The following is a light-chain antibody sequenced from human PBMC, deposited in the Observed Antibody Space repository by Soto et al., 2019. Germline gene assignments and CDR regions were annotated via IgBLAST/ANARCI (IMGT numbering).Light chain of an antibody. CDR3: CSYAGSSTLI. CDR1: SSDVGSYNL. J-gene: IGLJ1*01. Sequence: QSALTQPASVSGSARQSITISCTGTSSDVGSYNLVSWYQQHPGKAPKLMIYEGSKRPSGVSNRFSGSKSGNTASLTISGLQAEDEADYYCCSYAGSSTLIFGTGTKLTVL. CDR2: EGS. V-gene: IGLV2-23*01.